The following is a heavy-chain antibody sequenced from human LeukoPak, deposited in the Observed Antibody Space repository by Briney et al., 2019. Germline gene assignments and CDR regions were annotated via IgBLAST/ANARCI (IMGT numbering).Heavy chain of an antibody. CDR1: GGSISSSNW. CDR2: IYHSGSD. Sequence: PSRTLSLTCAVSGGSISSSNWWSWVRQPPGKGLERIGEIYHSGSDNYNPSLKRRVTISVDKSKNQFSLKLSSVAAADTAVYYCASAGHDGSGYKVCWGQGTLVTVSS. V-gene: IGHV4-4*02. J-gene: IGHJ4*02. CDR3: ASAGHDGSGYKVC. D-gene: IGHD3-22*01.